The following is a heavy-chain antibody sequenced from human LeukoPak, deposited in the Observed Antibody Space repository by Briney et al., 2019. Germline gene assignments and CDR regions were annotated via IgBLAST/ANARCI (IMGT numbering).Heavy chain of an antibody. V-gene: IGHV3-21*01. J-gene: IGHJ4*02. CDR1: GFTFSSYS. D-gene: IGHD6-19*01. CDR2: ISSSSSYI. CDR3: ARYDSSGWYGLDY. Sequence: GGSLRLSCAASGFTFSSYSRNWVRQAPGKGLEWVSSISSSSSYIYYADSVKGRFTISRDNAKNSLYLQMNSLRAEDTAVYYCARYDSSGWYGLDYWGQGTLVTVSS.